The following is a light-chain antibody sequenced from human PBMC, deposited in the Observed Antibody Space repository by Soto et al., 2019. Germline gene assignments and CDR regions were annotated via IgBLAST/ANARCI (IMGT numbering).Light chain of an antibody. J-gene: IGKJ5*01. Sequence: IQMTQSPSSLSASVGDRVTITCQASQDISKNLNWYQQKPGKAPKLLIYDASSLQTGGPSRFSGSGSATHFTFTISSLQPEDVETYYCQQYDNLLPITFGQGTRLEIK. V-gene: IGKV1-33*01. CDR2: DAS. CDR3: QQYDNLLPIT. CDR1: QDISKN.